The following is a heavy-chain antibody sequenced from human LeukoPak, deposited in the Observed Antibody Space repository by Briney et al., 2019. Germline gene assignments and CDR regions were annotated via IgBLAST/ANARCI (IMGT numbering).Heavy chain of an antibody. CDR1: GFTFDDYA. D-gene: IGHD2/OR15-2a*01. CDR3: ASLQNVPSYYYYYVMDV. Sequence: GGSLRLSCAASGFTFDDYAMHWVRQAPGKGLEWVSGISWNSGSIGYADSVKGRFTISRDNAKNTLFLQMSSLRAEDTAVYYCASLQNVPSYYYYYVMDVWGQGTTVTVSS. CDR2: ISWNSGSI. V-gene: IGHV3-9*01. J-gene: IGHJ6*02.